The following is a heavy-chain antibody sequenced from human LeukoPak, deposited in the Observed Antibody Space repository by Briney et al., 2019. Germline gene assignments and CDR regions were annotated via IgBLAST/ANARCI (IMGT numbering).Heavy chain of an antibody. CDR2: ISSSSSYI. Sequence: GGSLRLSCAASGFTFSSYSMNWVRQAPGKGLEWVSSISSSSSYIYYADSVKGRFTISRDNAKNSLYLQMNSLRAEDTAVYYCASSKSGYDAFDIWGQGTMVTVSS. CDR3: ASSKSGYDAFDI. J-gene: IGHJ3*02. CDR1: GFTFSSYS. D-gene: IGHD5-12*01. V-gene: IGHV3-21*01.